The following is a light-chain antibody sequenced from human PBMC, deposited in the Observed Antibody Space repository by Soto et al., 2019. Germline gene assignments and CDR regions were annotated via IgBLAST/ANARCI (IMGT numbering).Light chain of an antibody. CDR2: SNN. V-gene: IGLV1-44*01. CDR3: AAWDDSLKGYV. J-gene: IGLJ1*01. Sequence: QSALTQPPSASGTPGQRVTISCSGGSCNIGSNFVNWYQQLPGAAPTLLIYSNNQRPSGVPDRFSGSKSGTSASLAISGLQSEDEADYYCAAWDDSLKGYVFGTGTKVTVL. CDR1: SCNIGSNF.